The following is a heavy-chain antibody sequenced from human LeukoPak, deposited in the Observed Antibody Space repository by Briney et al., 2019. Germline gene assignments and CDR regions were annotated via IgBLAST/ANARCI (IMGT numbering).Heavy chain of an antibody. Sequence: SETLSLTCAVYGGSFRGYYWSWIRQPPGKGLEWIGEINHSGSTNYNPSLKSRVTISVDTSKNQFSLKLSSVTAADTAVYYCARTRRSSSTSWLPNWFDPWGQGTLVTVSS. CDR3: ARTRRSSSTSWLPNWFDP. J-gene: IGHJ5*02. D-gene: IGHD2-2*01. CDR1: GGSFRGYY. CDR2: INHSGST. V-gene: IGHV4-34*01.